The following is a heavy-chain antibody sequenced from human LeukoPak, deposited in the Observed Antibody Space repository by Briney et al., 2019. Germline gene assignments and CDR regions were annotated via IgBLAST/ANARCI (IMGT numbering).Heavy chain of an antibody. J-gene: IGHJ4*02. Sequence: SETLSLTCTVSGGSISSGGYYWSWIRQHPGKGLEWIGYIYYSGSTYYNPSLKSRVTISVDTSKNQFSLKLSSVTAADTAVYYCARGPHSYSSSWPFDYWGQGTLVTVSP. CDR1: GGSISSGGYY. D-gene: IGHD6-13*01. V-gene: IGHV4-31*03. CDR3: ARGPHSYSSSWPFDY. CDR2: IYYSGST.